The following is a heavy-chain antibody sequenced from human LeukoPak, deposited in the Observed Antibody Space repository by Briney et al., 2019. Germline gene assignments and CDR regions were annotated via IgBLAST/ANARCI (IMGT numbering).Heavy chain of an antibody. CDR3: ARDYGYAFDT. CDR1: GFTFSGYT. CDR2: ISRTSDTV. V-gene: IGHV3-48*01. D-gene: IGHD3-16*01. J-gene: IGHJ3*02. Sequence: GGSLRPSCAASGFTFSGYTLNWVRQAPGKGREWVSYISRTSDTVSYADSVKGRFTISRDNAKNSLYLQMSSLRAEDTAVYYCARDYGYAFDTWGQGTMVTVSS.